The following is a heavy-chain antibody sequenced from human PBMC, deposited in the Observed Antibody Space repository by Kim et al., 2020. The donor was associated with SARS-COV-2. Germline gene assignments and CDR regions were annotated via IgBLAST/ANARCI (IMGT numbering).Heavy chain of an antibody. J-gene: IGHJ4*02. Sequence: GGSLRLSCAASGFTVSSNYMSWVRQAPGKGLEWVSVIYSGGSTYYADSVKGRFTISRDNSKNTLYLQMNSLRAEDTAVYYCARGPSTTVTLRYTLEKDYWGQGTLVTVSS. V-gene: IGHV3-66*01. CDR3: ARGPSTTVTLRYTLEKDY. D-gene: IGHD4-17*01. CDR2: IYSGGST. CDR1: GFTVSSNY.